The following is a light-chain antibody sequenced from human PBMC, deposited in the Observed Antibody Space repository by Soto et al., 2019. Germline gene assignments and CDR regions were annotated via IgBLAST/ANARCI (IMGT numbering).Light chain of an antibody. Sequence: QSDLTKPASVSRVPGQGITISCTGTSSDVGYYNYVSWYQQHPGKAPKLMIYDVSNRPSGVSNRFSGSKSGNTASLTISGLQAEDGADYYCSSYTSTSTLVFGTGTKVTVL. CDR2: DVS. V-gene: IGLV2-14*03. J-gene: IGLJ1*01. CDR3: SSYTSTSTLV. CDR1: SSDVGYYNY.